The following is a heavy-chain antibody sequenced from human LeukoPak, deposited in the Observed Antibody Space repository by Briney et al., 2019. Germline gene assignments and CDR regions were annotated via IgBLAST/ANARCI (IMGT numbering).Heavy chain of an antibody. CDR2: IYYSGST. Sequence: SETLSLTCTVSGGSISNYYWSWIRQPPGKGLDWIGRIYYSGSTYYNPSLKSRVTISVDTSKNQFSLKLSSVTAADTAVYYCAREITMIVVVIHAFDIWGQGTVVTVSS. CDR1: GGSISNYY. J-gene: IGHJ3*02. V-gene: IGHV4-39*01. D-gene: IGHD3-22*01. CDR3: AREITMIVVVIHAFDI.